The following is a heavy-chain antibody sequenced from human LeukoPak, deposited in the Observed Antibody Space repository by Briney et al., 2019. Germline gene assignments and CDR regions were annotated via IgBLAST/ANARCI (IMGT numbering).Heavy chain of an antibody. D-gene: IGHD1-1*01. CDR2: IYYSGST. Sequence: SETLSRTCTVSGGSISSSYYYWGWIRQPPGKGLEWIGTIYYSGSTYYNPSLKSRVTISVDTSANQFSLKLSSVTAPDTAVYYCARHEDRNWYFDHWGQGTLVTVSS. CDR3: ARHEDRNWYFDH. J-gene: IGHJ4*02. V-gene: IGHV4-39*01. CDR1: GGSISSSYYY.